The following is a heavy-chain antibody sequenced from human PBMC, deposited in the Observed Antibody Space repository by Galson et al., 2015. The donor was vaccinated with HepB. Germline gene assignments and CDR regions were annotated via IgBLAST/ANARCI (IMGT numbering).Heavy chain of an antibody. CDR1: GSTFGAYG. V-gene: IGHV3-30*04. CDR3: AREEYGSGWYGSVMGNWFDP. Sequence: SLRLSCAASGSTFGAYGLHWVRQAPGKGLEWVAGISNDGSNKYYADSVKGRFTISRANSRNTIYLHMNSLRVEDTAMYYCAREEYGSGWYGSVMGNWFDPWGQGTLVTVSS. CDR2: ISNDGSNK. D-gene: IGHD6-19*01. J-gene: IGHJ5*02.